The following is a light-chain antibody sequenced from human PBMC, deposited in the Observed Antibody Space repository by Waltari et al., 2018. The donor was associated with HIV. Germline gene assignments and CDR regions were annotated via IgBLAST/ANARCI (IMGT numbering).Light chain of an antibody. CDR2: MDN. CDR1: QLSTQY. J-gene: IGLJ2*01. Sequence: SADLTQPPSVSVSAGQTATITCSVDQLSTQYTFWYTQRPCHAPVLLSSMDNKRPSGIPGRFAGATSETTVTLAISRVQPDDDADYYCQSSDTIGTSVIFGVGTKLTVL. V-gene: IGLV3-25*03. CDR3: QSSDTIGTSVI.